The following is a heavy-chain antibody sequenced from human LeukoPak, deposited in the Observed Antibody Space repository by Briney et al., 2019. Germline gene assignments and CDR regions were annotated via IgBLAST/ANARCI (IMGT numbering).Heavy chain of an antibody. J-gene: IGHJ5*02. CDR2: IYTSGST. D-gene: IGHD3-22*01. CDR3: ARDAYYYDSSGYATNWFDP. CDR1: GGSISSYY. V-gene: IGHV4-4*07. Sequence: TSETLSLTCTVSGGSISSYYWSWIRQPAGKGLEWIGRIYTSGSTNYNPSLKSRVTMSVDTSKNQFSLKLSSVTAADTAVYYCARDAYYYDSSGYATNWFDPWGQGTLVTVSS.